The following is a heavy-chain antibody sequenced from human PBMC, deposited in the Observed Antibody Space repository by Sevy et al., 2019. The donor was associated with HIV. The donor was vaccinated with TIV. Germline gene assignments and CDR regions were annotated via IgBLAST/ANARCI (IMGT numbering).Heavy chain of an antibody. CDR1: GYTFTSYR. D-gene: IGHD2-15*01. CDR3: ARSYCSGGRCYSLAY. J-gene: IGHJ4*02. V-gene: IGHV1-18*01. CDR2: SSPHNGDT. Sequence: ASVKVSCKTSGYTFTSYRITWVRQAPGKGLEWLGWSSPHNGDTNYAQRGQGRVTMITDTSTTTANLELRSLTSDDTAEYYCARSYCSGGRCYSLAYWGQGTLVTVSS.